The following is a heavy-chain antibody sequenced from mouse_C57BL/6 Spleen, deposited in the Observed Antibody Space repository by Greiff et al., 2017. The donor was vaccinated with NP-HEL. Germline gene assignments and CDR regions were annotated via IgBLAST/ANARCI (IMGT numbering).Heavy chain of an antibody. V-gene: IGHV1-82*01. Sequence: VQLQQSGPELVKPGASVKISCKASGYAFSSSWMNWVKQRPGKGLEWIGRIYPGDGDTNYNGKFKGKATLTADKSSSTAYMQLSSLTSEDSAVYCCARGYDGGDYFDYWGQGTTLTVSS. D-gene: IGHD2-2*01. J-gene: IGHJ2*01. CDR2: IYPGDGDT. CDR3: ARGYDGGDYFDY. CDR1: GYAFSSSW.